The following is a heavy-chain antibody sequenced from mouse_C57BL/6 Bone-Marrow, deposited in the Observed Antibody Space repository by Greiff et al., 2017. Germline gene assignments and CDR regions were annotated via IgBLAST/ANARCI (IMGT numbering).Heavy chain of an antibody. CDR1: GSPFTSSW. V-gene: IGHV1-50*01. J-gene: IGHJ4*01. D-gene: IGHD2-13*01. CDR3: ARDGDYYAMDY. Sequence: QVQLQQPGPELVNPGPSVTLSCKASGSPFTSSWVPWVSQRPGQGLEWIGEIDPSDSYPNYNQKFKGKAAFTVDTSSSTASMQLSSRTSEDSAVYYCARDGDYYAMDYWGQGTSVTVSS. CDR2: IDPSDSYP.